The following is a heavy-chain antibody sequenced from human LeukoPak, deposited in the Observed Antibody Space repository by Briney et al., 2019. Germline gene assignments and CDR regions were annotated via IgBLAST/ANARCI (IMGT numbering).Heavy chain of an antibody. J-gene: IGHJ4*02. Sequence: GGALGLSCAASGFTFSSYWMHWVRQAPGKGLVWVSRINSDGSTTNYAASVKGRFTTSRDNAKNTLYLQLNSLRAEDTAVYYCARDYCSGGSCYFEFWGQGTLVTVSS. CDR1: GFTFSSYW. CDR3: ARDYCSGGSCYFEF. D-gene: IGHD2-15*01. V-gene: IGHV3-74*01. CDR2: INSDGSTT.